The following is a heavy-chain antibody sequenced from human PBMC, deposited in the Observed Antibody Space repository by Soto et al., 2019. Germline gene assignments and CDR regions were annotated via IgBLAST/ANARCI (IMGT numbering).Heavy chain of an antibody. Sequence: SETLSLTCAFYCGSFIGYYWSWIRQPPGKGLEWIGEINHSGSTNYNPSLKSRVTISVDTSKNQFSLKLSSVTAADTAVYYCARGKLSDYVWGSYRYHFDYWGQGTVVTVSS. CDR2: INHSGST. CDR1: CGSFIGYY. D-gene: IGHD3-16*02. CDR3: ARGKLSDYVWGSYRYHFDY. V-gene: IGHV4-34*01. J-gene: IGHJ4*02.